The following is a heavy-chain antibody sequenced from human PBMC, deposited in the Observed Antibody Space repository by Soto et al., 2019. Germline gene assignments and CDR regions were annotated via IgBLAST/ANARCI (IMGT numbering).Heavy chain of an antibody. Sequence: ASVKVSCKASGYTFTGYYIHWVRQAPGQGLEWMGWINPNSGGTNYAQKFQGWVTMTRDTSISTAYMELSRLRSDDTAVYYCAREGWDYYGMDVWGQGTTVTVSS. CDR3: AREGWDYYGMDV. V-gene: IGHV1-2*04. J-gene: IGHJ6*02. D-gene: IGHD1-26*01. CDR2: INPNSGGT. CDR1: GYTFTGYY.